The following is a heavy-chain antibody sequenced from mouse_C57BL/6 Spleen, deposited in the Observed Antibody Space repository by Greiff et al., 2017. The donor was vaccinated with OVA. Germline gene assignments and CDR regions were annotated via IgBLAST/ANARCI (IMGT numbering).Heavy chain of an antibody. CDR1: GFTFSDYY. V-gene: IGHV5-16*01. J-gene: IGHJ2*01. D-gene: IGHD3-2*02. Sequence: EVMLVESEGGLVQPGSSMKLSCTASGFTFSDYYMAWVRQVPEQGLEWVANINYDGSSTYYLDSLKSRFIISRDNAKNILYLQMSSLKSEDTATYYCARDSSGYLDYWGQGTTLTVSS. CDR2: INYDGSST. CDR3: ARDSSGYLDY.